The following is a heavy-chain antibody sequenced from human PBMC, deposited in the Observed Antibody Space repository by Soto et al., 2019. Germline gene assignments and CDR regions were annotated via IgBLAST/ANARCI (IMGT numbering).Heavy chain of an antibody. V-gene: IGHV1-8*01. CDR3: ARSRLGYFDY. J-gene: IGHJ4*02. CDR1: GYTFSSHD. D-gene: IGHD3-9*01. CDR2: MNPNSGNT. Sequence: ASVKVSCKASGYTFSSHDINWVRQATGQGLEWMGWMNPNSGNTGYAQKFQGRVTMTRSTSISTAYMELSSLRSEDTAVYYCARSRLGYFDYWGQGSLVTVSS.